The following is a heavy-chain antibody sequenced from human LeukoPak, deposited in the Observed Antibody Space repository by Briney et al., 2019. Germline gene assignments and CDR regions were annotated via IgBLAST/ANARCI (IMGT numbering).Heavy chain of an antibody. V-gene: IGHV3-23*01. D-gene: IGHD3-10*01. CDR2: ISGSGGST. Sequence: GGSLRLSCAASGFTFSSYAMSWVRQAPGKGLEWVSAISGSGGSTYYADSVKGRFTISRDNSKNTLYLQMNSLRAEDTAVYYCALASMVQGVTFDYWGQGTLVTISS. J-gene: IGHJ4*02. CDR1: GFTFSSYA. CDR3: ALASMVQGVTFDY.